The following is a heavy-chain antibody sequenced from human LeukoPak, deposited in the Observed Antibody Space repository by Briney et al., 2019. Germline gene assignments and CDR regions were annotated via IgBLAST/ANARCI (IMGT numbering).Heavy chain of an antibody. Sequence: ASVKVSCKASGYTFTSYGLSWVRQAPGQGLEWMGWISAYNGNTNYAQKLQGRVTMTTDTSTSTAYMELRSLRSDDTAVYYCARAWIVVVPAAILPLWFDPWGHGTLVTVSS. D-gene: IGHD2-2*01. CDR1: GYTFTSYG. CDR2: ISAYNGNT. J-gene: IGHJ5*02. CDR3: ARAWIVVVPAAILPLWFDP. V-gene: IGHV1-18*04.